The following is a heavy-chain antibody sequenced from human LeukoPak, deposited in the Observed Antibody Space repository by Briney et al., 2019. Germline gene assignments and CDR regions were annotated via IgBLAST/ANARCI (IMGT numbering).Heavy chain of an antibody. Sequence: GGSLRLSCAASGFTFSSYSMNWVRQAPGKGLEWVSAISGSGGSTYYADSVKGRFTISRDNSKNTLYLQMNSLRAEDTAVYYCAKGKRWLQSGGYYFDYWGQGTLVTVSS. D-gene: IGHD5-24*01. CDR1: GFTFSSYS. V-gene: IGHV3-23*01. J-gene: IGHJ4*02. CDR2: ISGSGGST. CDR3: AKGKRWLQSGGYYFDY.